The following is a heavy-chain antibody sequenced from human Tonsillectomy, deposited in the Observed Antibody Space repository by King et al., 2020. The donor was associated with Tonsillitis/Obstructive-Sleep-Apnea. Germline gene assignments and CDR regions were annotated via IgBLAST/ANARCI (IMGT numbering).Heavy chain of an antibody. CDR1: GGSISSYY. V-gene: IGHV4-59*01. CDR2: IDYSGST. D-gene: IGHD3-16*01. CDR3: AREGDDAFDI. Sequence: QLQESGPGLVKPSETLSLTCTVSGGSISSYYWSWIRQPPGKGLEWIGYIDYSGSTKYYPSLKSRVIISVDTSKNQFSLNLSSVTAADTAVYYCAREGDDAFDIWGQGTMVTVSS. J-gene: IGHJ3*02.